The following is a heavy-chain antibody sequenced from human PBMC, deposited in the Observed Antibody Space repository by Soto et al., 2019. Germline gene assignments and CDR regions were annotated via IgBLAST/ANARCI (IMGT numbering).Heavy chain of an antibody. V-gene: IGHV4-59*01. CDR2: IYYSGST. CDR1: GGSISSYY. J-gene: IGHJ5*02. D-gene: IGHD2-2*01. CDR3: AMYRDSNWFDP. Sequence: KQSQTLSLTCTVSGGSISSYYWSWIRQPPGKGLEWIGYIYYSGSTNYNPSLKSRVTISVDTSKNQFSLKLSSVTAADTAVYYCAMYRDSNWFDPWGQGTLVTVSS.